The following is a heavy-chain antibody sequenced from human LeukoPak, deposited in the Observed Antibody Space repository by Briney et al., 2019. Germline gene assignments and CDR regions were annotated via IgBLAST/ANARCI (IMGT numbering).Heavy chain of an antibody. CDR1: GFTFISSA. CDR3: AKGADLWFGQSLPFDF. J-gene: IGHJ4*02. CDR2: ISASGGSA. V-gene: IGHV3-23*01. Sequence: PGGSLGLSCAASGFTFISSAMSWVRQAPGKGLEWVSVISASGGSAYYADSVKGRFTISRDNSKNTLYLQMNNLRVEDTAVYYCAKGADLWFGQSLPFDFWGQGTLVTVSS. D-gene: IGHD3-10*01.